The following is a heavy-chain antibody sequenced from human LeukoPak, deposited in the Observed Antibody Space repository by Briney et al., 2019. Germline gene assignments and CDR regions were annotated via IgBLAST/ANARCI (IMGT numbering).Heavy chain of an antibody. Sequence: PSETLSLTCTVSGGSISSYRWIWIRQPAGKGPEWIGRISKSGSTNYNPTLKSRVTMSVDTSKNQFSLKLSSVTAADTAVYYCASDPWPGKFDPWGQGIVVIVSS. D-gene: IGHD3-10*01. V-gene: IGHV4-4*07. J-gene: IGHJ5*02. CDR3: ASDPWPGKFDP. CDR1: GGSISSYR. CDR2: ISKSGST.